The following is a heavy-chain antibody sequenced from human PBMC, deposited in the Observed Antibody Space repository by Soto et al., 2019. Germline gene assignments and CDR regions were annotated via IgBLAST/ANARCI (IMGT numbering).Heavy chain of an antibody. V-gene: IGHV4-61*08. CDR2: IFYSGST. J-gene: IGHJ3*02. Sequence: PSETLSLTCTVSGGSISSGGYYWSWIRQPPGKGLEWIGYIFYSGSTNYNPSLKSRVTISVDTSKNQFSLKLSSVTAADTAVYYCARHISAYCSGGSCYSDWWGGYDAFDIWGQGTMVTV. CDR3: ARHISAYCSGGSCYSDWWGGYDAFDI. CDR1: GGSISSGGYY. D-gene: IGHD2-15*01.